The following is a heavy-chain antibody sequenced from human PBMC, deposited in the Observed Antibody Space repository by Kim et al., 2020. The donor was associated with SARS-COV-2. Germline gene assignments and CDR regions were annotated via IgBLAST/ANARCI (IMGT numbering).Heavy chain of an antibody. Sequence: ASVKVSCKASGYTFTGYYMHWVRQAPGQGLEWMGRINPNSGGTNYAQKFQGRVTMTRDTSISTAYMELSRLRSDDTAVYYCARGTKFTRPNWDPADTAINWFDPWGQGTLVTVSS. CDR3: ARGTKFTRPNWDPADTAINWFDP. J-gene: IGHJ5*02. D-gene: IGHD5-18*01. CDR2: INPNSGGT. V-gene: IGHV1-2*06. CDR1: GYTFTGYY.